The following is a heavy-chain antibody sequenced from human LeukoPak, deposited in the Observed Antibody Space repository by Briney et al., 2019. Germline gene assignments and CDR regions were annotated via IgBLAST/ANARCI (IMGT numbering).Heavy chain of an antibody. CDR3: ARDVMPSDAWDTTMAHDY. D-gene: IGHD5-18*01. J-gene: IGHJ4*02. CDR2: TGGPGHDT. Sequence: TGGSLRLSCAASGFTFSEYAMSWVRQAPGKGLEWVSATGGPGHDTYYVDSVKGRFTISRDNAKNSMSLQMNSLRAEDTAVYYCARDVMPSDAWDTTMAHDYWGQGTLVTVSS. CDR1: GFTFSEYA. V-gene: IGHV3-23*01.